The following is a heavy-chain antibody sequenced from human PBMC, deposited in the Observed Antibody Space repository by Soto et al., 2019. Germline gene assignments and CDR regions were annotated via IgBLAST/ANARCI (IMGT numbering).Heavy chain of an antibody. CDR1: GYTFTSYG. V-gene: IGHV1-18*01. CDR2: ISAYNGNT. D-gene: IGHD3-3*01. CDR3: ARDLLVGDFWSGYYPPQIDY. Sequence: ASVKVSCKASGYTFTSYGISWVRQAPGQGLEWMGWISAYNGNTNYAQKLQGRVTMTTDTSTSTAYMELRSLRSDDTAVYYCARDLLVGDFWSGYYPPQIDYWGQGTLVTVSS. J-gene: IGHJ4*02.